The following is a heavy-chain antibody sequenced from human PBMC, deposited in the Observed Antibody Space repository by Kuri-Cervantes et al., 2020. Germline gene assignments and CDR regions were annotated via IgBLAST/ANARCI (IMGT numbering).Heavy chain of an antibody. CDR2: MNPNSGNT. CDR3: AKGVVAAKRAPTRERGSTTLAYNWFGP. J-gene: IGHJ5*02. CDR1: GYTFTSYD. D-gene: IGHD2-15*01. V-gene: IGHV1-8*01. Sequence: ASVKVSCKASGYTFTSYDINWVRQATGQGLEWMGWMNPNSGNTGYAQKFQGRVTMTRNTSISTAYMELSSLRSEDTAVYYCAKGVVAAKRAPTRERGSTTLAYNWFGPWGQGTLVTVSS.